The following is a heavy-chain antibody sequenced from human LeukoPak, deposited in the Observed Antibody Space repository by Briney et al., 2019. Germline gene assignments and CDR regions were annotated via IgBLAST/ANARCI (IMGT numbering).Heavy chain of an antibody. CDR2: ISTSGGST. J-gene: IGHJ2*01. CDR1: GFSLRNKA. Sequence: GSLRLSCTASGFSLRNKAMTWFRQAPAKGLEWVAAISTSGGSTSYADSVKGRFTISRDVSKSTLSLQMYSLRNEDTATYYCAKDAGAPGTSDWHFDLWGRGTLVTVSS. V-gene: IGHV3-23*01. CDR3: AKDAGAPGTSDWHFDL. D-gene: IGHD3-10*01.